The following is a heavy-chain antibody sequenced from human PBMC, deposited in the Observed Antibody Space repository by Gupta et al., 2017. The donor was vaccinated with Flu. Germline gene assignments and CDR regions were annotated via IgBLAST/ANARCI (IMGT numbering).Heavy chain of an antibody. CDR3: SNAEETNRLTMVVG. Sequence: EVQLLESGGGLVQPGGSLRLSCEASGFTFSNYAMSWVRQAPGKGLERVSGITASGVVTDYADSGKGRLTSSCDTSKNTPSPLTNTLRAEDAAVYYCSNAEETNRLTMVVGWG. CDR2: ITASGVVT. D-gene: IGHD3-10*01. CDR1: GFTFSNYA. J-gene: IGHJ6*01. V-gene: IGHV3-23*01.